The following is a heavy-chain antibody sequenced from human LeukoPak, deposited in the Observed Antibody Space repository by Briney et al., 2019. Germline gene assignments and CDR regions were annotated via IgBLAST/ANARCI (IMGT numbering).Heavy chain of an antibody. D-gene: IGHD3-3*01. Sequence: ASVKVSCKASGYTFTGYYMHWVRQAPGQGLEWMGWINPNSGGTNHAQKFQGRVTMTEDTSTDTAYMELSSLTSEDTAVYYCATDGITIFGIINFDSWGQGTLVTVSS. J-gene: IGHJ4*02. CDR2: INPNSGGT. CDR1: GYTFTGYY. V-gene: IGHV1-2*02. CDR3: ATDGITIFGIINFDS.